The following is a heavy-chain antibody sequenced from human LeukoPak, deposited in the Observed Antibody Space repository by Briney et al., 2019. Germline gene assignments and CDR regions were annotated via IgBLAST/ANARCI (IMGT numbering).Heavy chain of an antibody. J-gene: IGHJ5*02. CDR3: ARERHWDNRNDENWFDP. CDR1: GFTFSSYW. D-gene: IGHD1-1*01. V-gene: IGHV3-7*01. CDR2: IKQDGSEK. Sequence: PGGSLRLFCAASGFTFSSYWMRWVRQAPGKGLEWVANIKQDGSEKYYVDSVKGRFTISRDNAKNSLYLQMNSLRADDTAVYYCARERHWDNRNDENWFDPWGQGTLVTVSS.